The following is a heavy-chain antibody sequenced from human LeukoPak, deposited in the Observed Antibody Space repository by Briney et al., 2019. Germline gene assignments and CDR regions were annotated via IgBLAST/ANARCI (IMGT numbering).Heavy chain of an antibody. CDR1: GFTFSTYD. CDR3: ARLRYYAMDV. Sequence: GGALRLSCAASGFTFSTYDMNWVRQAPGKGVEWVSYISSSSRTISYADSVKGRFTISRDNAKNSLYLQMNSLRAEDTAVYYCARLRYYAMDVWGQGTTVTASS. V-gene: IGHV3-48*01. J-gene: IGHJ6*02. CDR2: ISSSSRTI.